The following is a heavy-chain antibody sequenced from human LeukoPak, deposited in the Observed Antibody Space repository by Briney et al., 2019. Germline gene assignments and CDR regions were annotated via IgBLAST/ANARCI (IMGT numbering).Heavy chain of an antibody. CDR2: ISGSGGST. D-gene: IGHD2-15*01. CDR3: AKDADIVVVVAAPHFDY. V-gene: IGHV3-23*01. CDR1: GFTFSSYA. J-gene: IGHJ4*02. Sequence: GGSLRLSCAASGFTFSSYAMSWVRQAPGEGLEWVSAISGSGGSTYYADSVKGRLTISRDNSKNTLYLQMNSLRAEDTAVYYCAKDADIVVVVAAPHFDYWGQGTLVTVSS.